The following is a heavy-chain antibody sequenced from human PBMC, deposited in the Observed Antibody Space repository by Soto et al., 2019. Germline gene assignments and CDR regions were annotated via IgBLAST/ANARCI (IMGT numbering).Heavy chain of an antibody. CDR3: AMVSGSYWFYP. Sequence: GESLKISCKGSGYTFASYWIIWVRQMPGKGLEWLGRIDPSDSYTNYRPSFQGHVTISGDKSISTVYLQWSSPKASDTAMYYCAMVSGSYWFYPWGQGTQVTVSS. D-gene: IGHD1-26*01. CDR1: GYTFASYW. CDR2: IDPSDSYT. J-gene: IGHJ5*02. V-gene: IGHV5-10-1*01.